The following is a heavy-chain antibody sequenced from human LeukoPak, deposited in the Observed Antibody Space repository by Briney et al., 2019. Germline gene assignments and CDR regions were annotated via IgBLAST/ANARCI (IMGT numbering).Heavy chain of an antibody. CDR1: GGSISSGGYY. CDR2: IYYSGST. D-gene: IGHD2-2*01. Sequence: SETLSLTCTVSGGSISSGGYYWSWIRQHPGKGLKWIGYIYYSGSTYYNPSLKSRVTISVDTSKNQFSLKLSSVTAADTAVYYCARVDCSSTSCYWFDPWGQGTLVTVSS. V-gene: IGHV4-31*03. CDR3: ARVDCSSTSCYWFDP. J-gene: IGHJ5*02.